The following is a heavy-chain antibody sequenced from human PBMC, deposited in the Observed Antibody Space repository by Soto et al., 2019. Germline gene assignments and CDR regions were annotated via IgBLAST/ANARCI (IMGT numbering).Heavy chain of an antibody. CDR3: VNSDSTPAP. D-gene: IGHD3-22*01. CDR2: VSGSGYTT. CDR1: GFTFSDYA. J-gene: IGHJ5*02. V-gene: IGHV3-23*01. Sequence: EVQLLQSGGGLVQPGGSLRLSCEASGFTFSDYAMTWVRQAPGKGLEWVSSVSGSGYTTYYADSVKGRFLISRDNSRNTVVLQMTALSPDDTARYSCVNSDSTPAPGAQGSLFTLSP.